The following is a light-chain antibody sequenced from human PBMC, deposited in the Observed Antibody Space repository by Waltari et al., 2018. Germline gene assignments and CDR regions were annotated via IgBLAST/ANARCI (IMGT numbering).Light chain of an antibody. J-gene: IGKJ2*02. Sequence: DIVMTQSPDSLAVSRGERATINCKSSQSVLYSPNNKNYLAWIQQKPGQPPKLLIYLASTRESGVPDRFSGSGSVTDFTLTISSLQAEDVAIYYCQQYATTPRTFGQGTKLEIK. V-gene: IGKV4-1*01. CDR3: QQYATTPRT. CDR2: LAS. CDR1: QSVLYSPNNKNY.